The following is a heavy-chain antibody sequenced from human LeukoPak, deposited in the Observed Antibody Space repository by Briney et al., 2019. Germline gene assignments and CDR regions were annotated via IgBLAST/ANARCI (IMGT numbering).Heavy chain of an antibody. CDR1: GGSISSYY. D-gene: IGHD3-10*01. J-gene: IGHJ4*02. CDR3: ARARYYGSGSYYTH. Sequence: SETLSLTCTVSGGSISSYYWSWIRQPPGKGLEWIGYIYYSGSTNYNPSLKSRVTISVDPSKNQFSLKLSSVTAADTAVYYCARARYYGSGSYYTHWGQGTLVTVSS. V-gene: IGHV4-59*01. CDR2: IYYSGST.